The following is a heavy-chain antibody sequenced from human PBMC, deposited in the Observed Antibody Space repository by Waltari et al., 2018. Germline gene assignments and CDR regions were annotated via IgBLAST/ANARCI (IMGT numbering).Heavy chain of an antibody. CDR2: IIPILGIA. V-gene: IGHV1-69*02. D-gene: IGHD2-15*01. CDR1: GGTFSSYT. Sequence: QVQLVQSGAEVKKPGSSVKVSCKASGGTFSSYTISWVRPAPGQGLAWMGRIIPILGIANYARKFQGRVTINADKSTSTAYMELSSLRSEDTAVYYCARSPGGYCSGGSCYYEDYWGQGTLVTVSS. J-gene: IGHJ4*02. CDR3: ARSPGGYCSGGSCYYEDY.